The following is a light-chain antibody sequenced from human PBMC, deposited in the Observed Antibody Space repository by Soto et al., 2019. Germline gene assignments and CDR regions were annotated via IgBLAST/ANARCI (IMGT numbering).Light chain of an antibody. CDR1: QSVSSY. J-gene: IGKJ2*01. V-gene: IGKV3-11*01. CDR3: QQRSNWPPMYT. Sequence: EIVLTQSPATLSLSPGERATLSCRASQSVSSYLDWYQQKPGQAPRLLIYDASNRATGIPARFSGSGSGTDVSLTISSLEPEDVAVYYCQQRSNWPPMYTFGQGTKLEIK. CDR2: DAS.